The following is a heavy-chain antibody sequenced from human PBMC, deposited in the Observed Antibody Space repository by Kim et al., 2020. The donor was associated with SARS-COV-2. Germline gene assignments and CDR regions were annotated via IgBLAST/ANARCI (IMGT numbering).Heavy chain of an antibody. J-gene: IGHJ3*02. V-gene: IGHV3-48*02. CDR2: ISSSSSTI. Sequence: GGSLRLSCAASGFTFSSYSMNWVRQAPGKGLEWVSYISSSSSTIYYADSVKGRFTISRDNAKNSLYLQMNSLRDEDTAVYYCARERGEYYYGSGSSHDAFDIWGQGTMVTVSS. CDR1: GFTFSSYS. D-gene: IGHD3-10*01. CDR3: ARERGEYYYGSGSSHDAFDI.